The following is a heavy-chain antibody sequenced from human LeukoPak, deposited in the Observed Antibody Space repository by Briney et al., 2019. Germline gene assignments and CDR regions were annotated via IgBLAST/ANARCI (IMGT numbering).Heavy chain of an antibody. Sequence: SETLSLTCAVYGGSFSGYYWSWIRQPPGKGLEWIGSIYYSGSTYYNPSLKSRVTISVDTSKNQFSLKLSSVTAADTAVYYCARNMITFFGAFDIWGQGTMVTVSS. V-gene: IGHV4-34*01. J-gene: IGHJ3*02. CDR3: ARNMITFFGAFDI. CDR1: GGSFSGYY. CDR2: IYYSGST. D-gene: IGHD3-16*01.